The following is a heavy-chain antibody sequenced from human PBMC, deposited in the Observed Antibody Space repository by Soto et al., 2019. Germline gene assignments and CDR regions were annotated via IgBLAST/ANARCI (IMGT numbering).Heavy chain of an antibody. Sequence: EVQLVESGGGLVQPGGSLRLSCAASGFTFSRYWMTWVRQAPGKGLEWVANIKQDGSDTYYVDSVKGRFIISRDNAENSLYLQMNSLRAEDTAVYYCARDPVCSGGSCYDYWGQGTLVTVTS. J-gene: IGHJ4*02. D-gene: IGHD2-15*01. CDR2: IKQDGSDT. CDR3: ARDPVCSGGSCYDY. CDR1: GFTFSRYW. V-gene: IGHV3-7*01.